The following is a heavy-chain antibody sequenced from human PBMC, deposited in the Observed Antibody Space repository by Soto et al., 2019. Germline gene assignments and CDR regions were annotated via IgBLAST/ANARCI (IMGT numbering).Heavy chain of an antibody. CDR3: ARGMTPPGAPAWYYFDA. CDR1: GASIAGSSY. Sequence: SETLSLTCSVSGASIAGSSYWSWIRQPAGKGLEWIGRFSLSGTTNYSPSLRSRVTMSADVSKNQFSLRLTSVTAADTALYYCARGMTPPGAPAWYYFDAWGQGTLVTVSS. D-gene: IGHD2-8*02. V-gene: IGHV4-4*07. J-gene: IGHJ4*02. CDR2: FSLSGTT.